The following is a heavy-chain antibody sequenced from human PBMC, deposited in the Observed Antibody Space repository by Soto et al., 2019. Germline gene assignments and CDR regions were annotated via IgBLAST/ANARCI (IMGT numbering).Heavy chain of an antibody. CDR2: IYQSGSA. Sequence: SETLSLTCTVSGGSITSGGYSWSWIRQSPGQGLEWIGYIYQSGSAFYNPTLKTRATILVDRSKNQFSLNLTSVTAADAAVYYCARAFYGVDLWGQGTTVTVSS. CDR1: GGSITSGGYS. CDR3: ARAFYGVDL. V-gene: IGHV4-30-2*06. J-gene: IGHJ6*02.